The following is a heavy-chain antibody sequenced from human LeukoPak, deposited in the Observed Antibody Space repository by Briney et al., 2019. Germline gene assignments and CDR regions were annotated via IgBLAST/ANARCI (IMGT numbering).Heavy chain of an antibody. J-gene: IGHJ5*02. Sequence: GSLRLSCTASGFKFDDYDMSWVRQVPGKGLEWVSGITWNGDKTGYADSVRGRFAISRDNTKKSPYLQMSSLRAEDTALYYCARDPFCSSSTGCYFEDWFDPWGPGTLVTVSS. V-gene: IGHV3-20*04. D-gene: IGHD2-2*01. CDR3: ARDPFCSSSTGCYFEDWFDP. CDR1: GFKFDDYD. CDR2: ITWNGDKT.